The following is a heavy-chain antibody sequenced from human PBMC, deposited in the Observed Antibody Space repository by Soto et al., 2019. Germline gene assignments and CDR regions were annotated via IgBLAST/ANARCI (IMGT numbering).Heavy chain of an antibody. CDR1: GFTFSSYG. CDR3: AKDAPYYYDSSGYYGPFDY. Sequence: GGSLRLSCAASGFTFSSYGIHWVRQAPGKGLEWVALISYDGSNKYYADSVKGRFTISRDNSKNTLYLQMNSLRAEDTAMYYCAKDAPYYYDSSGYYGPFDYWGQGALVTVSS. V-gene: IGHV3-30*18. J-gene: IGHJ4*02. CDR2: ISYDGSNK. D-gene: IGHD3-22*01.